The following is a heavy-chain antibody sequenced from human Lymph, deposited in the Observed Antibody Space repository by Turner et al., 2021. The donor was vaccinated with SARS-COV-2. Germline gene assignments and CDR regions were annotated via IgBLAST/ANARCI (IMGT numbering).Heavy chain of an antibody. J-gene: IGHJ4*02. CDR2: INWSGGSI. D-gene: IGHD1-26*01. CDR1: GFTFDDYA. Sequence: EVQLVESGGGLVPPGRSLRLSCAASGFTFDDYAMPWVRQAPGKGLEWVSGINWSGGSIAYADSVKGRFTISRDNPKNSLYLQMNSLRAEDTAFYYCAKDLAGTYYSSFDYWGQGTLVTVSS. CDR3: AKDLAGTYYSSFDY. V-gene: IGHV3-9*01.